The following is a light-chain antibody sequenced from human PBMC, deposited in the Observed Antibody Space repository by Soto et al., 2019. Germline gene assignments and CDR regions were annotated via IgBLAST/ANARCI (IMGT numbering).Light chain of an antibody. CDR3: RSFAGSGNPVL. V-gene: IGLV2-8*01. CDR2: EVT. Sequence: QSALTQPPSASGSLGQSVTISCTGTSSDVGGYNYVSWHQQHPGKAPKVMIYEVTKRPPGVPDRFSGSKSGTTASLTVSGLQAEDEADYYCRSFAGSGNPVLLGGGTKVTVL. J-gene: IGLJ2*01. CDR1: SSDVGGYNY.